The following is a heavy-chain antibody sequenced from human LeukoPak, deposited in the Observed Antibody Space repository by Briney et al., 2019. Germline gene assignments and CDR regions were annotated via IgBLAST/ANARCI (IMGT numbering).Heavy chain of an antibody. CDR2: ISGSGGST. J-gene: IGHJ4*02. Sequence: AGSLRLSCAASGFTFSSYAMSWVRQAPGKGLEWVSAISGSGGSTYYADSVKGRFTISRDNSKNTLYLQMNSLRAEGTAVYYCAKSELELTSPFDYWGQRTLVTVSS. CDR3: AKSELELTSPFDY. V-gene: IGHV3-23*01. D-gene: IGHD1-7*01. CDR1: GFTFSSYA.